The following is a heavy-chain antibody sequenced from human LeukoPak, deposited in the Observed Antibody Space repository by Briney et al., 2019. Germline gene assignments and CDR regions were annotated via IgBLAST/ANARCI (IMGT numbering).Heavy chain of an antibody. CDR1: GFPFSTFM. Sequence: GGSLRLSCAASGFPFSTFMMNWVRQVPGKGLALVSSISSASDYIYYADSVKGRFTISRDNSKNTLYLQMNSLRAEDTAVYYCAKDSKWFDPWGQGTLVTVSS. CDR2: ISSASDYI. J-gene: IGHJ5*02. V-gene: IGHV3-21*04. CDR3: AKDSKWFDP.